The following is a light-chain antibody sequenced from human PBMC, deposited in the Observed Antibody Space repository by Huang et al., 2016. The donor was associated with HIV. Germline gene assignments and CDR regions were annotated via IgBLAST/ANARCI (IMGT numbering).Light chain of an antibody. V-gene: IGKV3-15*01. Sequence: EIVMTQSPVTLSVSPGDRAPLSCRASQSVSNNLAWYQQKPGQAPRLLIYGASTRATGIPARFTGSGSGTEFTLTITSLQSEDFAFYYCQQYNNWPLTFGGGTKVEIK. J-gene: IGKJ4*01. CDR2: GAS. CDR1: QSVSNN. CDR3: QQYNNWPLT.